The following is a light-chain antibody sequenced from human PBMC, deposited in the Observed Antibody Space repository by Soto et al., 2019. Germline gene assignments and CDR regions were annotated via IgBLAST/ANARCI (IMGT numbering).Light chain of an antibody. CDR2: GNS. CDR3: QSYDSSLSAL. V-gene: IGLV1-40*01. J-gene: IGLJ3*02. CDR1: SSNIGAGYD. Sequence: QLVLTQPPSVSGAPGQRVTISCTGSSSNIGAGYDVHWYQQLPGTAPKLLICGNSNRPSGVPDRFSGSKSGTSASLAITGLQAEDEADYYCQSYDSSLSALFGGGTKLTVL.